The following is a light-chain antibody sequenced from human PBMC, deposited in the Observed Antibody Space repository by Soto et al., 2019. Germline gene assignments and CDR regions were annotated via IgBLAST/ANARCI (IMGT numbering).Light chain of an antibody. CDR2: VAS. CDR3: QYYGNSPWT. Sequence: ETVLTQSPGTLSLSPGERATLSCRASQSVDSNYLAWYQQKPGQPPRLLIYVASRRAAGLPDRFSGSGSGTDFTLTISRLEPEDFALYYCQYYGNSPWTFGQGTKVEIK. V-gene: IGKV3-20*01. J-gene: IGKJ1*01. CDR1: QSVDSNY.